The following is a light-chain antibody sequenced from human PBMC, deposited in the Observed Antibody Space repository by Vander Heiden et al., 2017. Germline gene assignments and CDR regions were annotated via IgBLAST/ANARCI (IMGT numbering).Light chain of an antibody. J-gene: IGKJ1*01. CDR2: LGS. Sequence: DIVMTQSPLSLPVTPGKSASISCRSSQSLLQTNGYSHLEWYLQKPGQSPQLLISLGSIRASGVPDRFTGSASGTDFILKISRVEAEDAGVYFCMQARHTPWTFGQGTKVEIK. CDR3: MQARHTPWT. V-gene: IGKV2-28*01. CDR1: QSLLQTNGYSH.